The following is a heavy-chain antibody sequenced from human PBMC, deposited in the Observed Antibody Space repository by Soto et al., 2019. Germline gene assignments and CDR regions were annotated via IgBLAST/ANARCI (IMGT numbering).Heavy chain of an antibody. J-gene: IGHJ6*02. CDR1: GFTFSDYY. CDR3: AKDSSLNDYYYYGMDV. V-gene: IGHV3-11*01. D-gene: IGHD2-15*01. Sequence: GGSLRLSCAASGFTFSDYYMSWIRQAPGKGLEWVSYISSSGSTIYYADSVKGRFTISRDNAKNSLYLQMNSLRAEDTALYYCAKDSSLNDYYYYGMDVWGQGTTVTVSS. CDR2: ISSSGSTI.